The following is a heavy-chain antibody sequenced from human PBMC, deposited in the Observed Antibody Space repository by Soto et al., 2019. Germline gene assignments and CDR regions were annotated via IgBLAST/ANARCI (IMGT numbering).Heavy chain of an antibody. CDR3: AREVHSSSWYNDAFDI. D-gene: IGHD6-13*01. CDR2: IYYSGST. J-gene: IGHJ3*02. V-gene: IGHV4-31*03. Sequence: QVQLQESGPGLVKPSQTLSLTCTVSGGSISSGGYYWSWIRQHPGKGLEWIGYIYYSGSTYYNPSLKSRVTISVDTSKNQFSRKLSSVTAADTAVYYCAREVHSSSWYNDAFDIWGQGTMVTVSS. CDR1: GGSISSGGYY.